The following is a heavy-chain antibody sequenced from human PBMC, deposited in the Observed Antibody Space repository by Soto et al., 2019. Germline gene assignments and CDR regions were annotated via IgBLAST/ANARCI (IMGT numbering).Heavy chain of an antibody. V-gene: IGHV3-33*06. CDR3: AKGKAHTLFGVDTLFDY. CDR1: GFTFSSYG. J-gene: IGHJ4*02. CDR2: IWYDGSNK. D-gene: IGHD3-3*01. Sequence: GGSLRLSCAASGFTFSSYGMHWVRQAPGKGLEWVAVIWYDGSNKYYADSVKGRFTISRDNSQKTLYLQMNSLRAEDTAIYYCAKGKAHTLFGVDTLFDYWGQGTLVTVS.